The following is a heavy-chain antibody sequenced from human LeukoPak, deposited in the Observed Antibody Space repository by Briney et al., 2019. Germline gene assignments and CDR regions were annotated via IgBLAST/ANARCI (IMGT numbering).Heavy chain of an antibody. J-gene: IGHJ5*02. D-gene: IGHD3-9*01. Sequence: ASVKVSCKASGGTFSSYAISWVRQAPGQGLEWMGGIIPIFGTANYAQKFQGRVTITADESTSTAYMELSSLRSEDTAVYYCARFLQLRYFDWSLTPGWFDPWGQGTLVTVSS. CDR1: GGTFSSYA. V-gene: IGHV1-69*13. CDR3: ARFLQLRYFDWSLTPGWFDP. CDR2: IIPIFGTA.